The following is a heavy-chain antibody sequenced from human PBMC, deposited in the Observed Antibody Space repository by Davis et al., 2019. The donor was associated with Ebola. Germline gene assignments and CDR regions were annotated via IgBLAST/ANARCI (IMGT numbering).Heavy chain of an antibody. CDR2: INHSGST. CDR3: ARKYYDFWSGYV. V-gene: IGHV4-34*01. Sequence: MPSETLSLTCAVYGGSFSGYYWGWIRQPPGKGLEWIGEINHSGSTNYNPSLKSRVTISVDTSKNQFSLKLSSVTAADTAVYYCARKYYDFWSGYVWGQGTTVTVSS. CDR1: GGSFSGYY. D-gene: IGHD3-3*01. J-gene: IGHJ6*02.